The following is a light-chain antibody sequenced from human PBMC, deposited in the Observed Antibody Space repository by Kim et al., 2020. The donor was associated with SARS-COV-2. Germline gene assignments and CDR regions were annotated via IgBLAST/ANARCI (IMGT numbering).Light chain of an antibody. CDR1: SKSVGADNY. J-gene: IGLJ2*01. Sequence: PSITYSCTGTSKSVGADNYVSSYHHHPGQAPKVIIYDLTTPPSGVPDRFSGSNSGNTASLTISGLQTEDEADYYCSSYAGSYTMIFGRGTQLTVL. V-gene: IGLV2-11*01. CDR2: DLT. CDR3: SSYAGSYTMI.